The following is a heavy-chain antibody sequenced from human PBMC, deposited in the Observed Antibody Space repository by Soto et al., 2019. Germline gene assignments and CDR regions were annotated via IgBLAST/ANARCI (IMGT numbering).Heavy chain of an antibody. J-gene: IGHJ4*02. CDR2: VRGSGIET. D-gene: IGHD1-26*01. CDR3: AKDEGGSYLLNS. V-gene: IGHV3-23*01. CDR1: GFTFTSFA. Sequence: EVQLLESGGGLVQPGGSLRLTCAASGFTFTSFAMTWVRQAPGKGLEWVSAVRGSGIETFYADSVRGRFTISRDNSKNTLYLQMDSLRAEDTAVYYCAKDEGGSYLLNSWGQGTLVTVSS.